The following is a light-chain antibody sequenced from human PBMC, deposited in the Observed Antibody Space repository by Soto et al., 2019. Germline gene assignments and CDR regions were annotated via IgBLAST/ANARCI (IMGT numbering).Light chain of an antibody. CDR2: AAS. CDR1: QGISTS. Sequence: DIQLTQSPSFLSASVGDRVPITCRSSQGISTSLAWYQVKPGKAPKLLIYAASTLESGVPSRFSATVSGTEFSLTITSLQPEDFATYYCQQLFDSPITFGQGTRLEI. V-gene: IGKV1-9*01. J-gene: IGKJ5*01. CDR3: QQLFDSPIT.